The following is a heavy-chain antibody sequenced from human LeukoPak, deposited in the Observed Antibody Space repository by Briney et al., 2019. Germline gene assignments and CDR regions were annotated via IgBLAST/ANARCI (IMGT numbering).Heavy chain of an antibody. CDR2: INWNGGST. D-gene: IGHD5-24*01. Sequence: GGSLRLSCAASGFTFDDYGVSWVRQAPGRGLEWVSGINWNGGSTGYADSVKGRFTISRDNAKNSLYLQMNSLRAEDTALYYCARAYGDGYNVAFDYWGQGTLVTVSS. CDR3: ARAYGDGYNVAFDY. CDR1: GFTFDDYG. V-gene: IGHV3-20*04. J-gene: IGHJ4*02.